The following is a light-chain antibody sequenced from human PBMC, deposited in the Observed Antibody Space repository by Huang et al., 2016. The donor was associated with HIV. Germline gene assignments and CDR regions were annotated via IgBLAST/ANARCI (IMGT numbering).Light chain of an antibody. CDR1: QGVSNN. Sequence: VMTQSPATLSVSPGERATLSCRASQGVSNNIAWYQQKPGQTPRLLIHGASTRATGIAAKFSGRGSGTDFTLTITSLQPEDSAVYYCQHYNNWPPWTFGPGTQVEI. J-gene: IGKJ1*01. CDR2: GAS. V-gene: IGKV3D-15*01. CDR3: QHYNNWPPWT.